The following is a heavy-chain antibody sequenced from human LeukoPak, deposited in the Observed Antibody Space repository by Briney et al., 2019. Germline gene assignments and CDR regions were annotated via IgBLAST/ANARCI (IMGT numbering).Heavy chain of an antibody. Sequence: GGSLRLSCAASGFTFSNAWMHWVRQAPGKGLEWVAVISADGIDKYYADSVKGRFTISRDNSKNTLYLQMSSLRPEDTAVYYCAKDKGREGDYWGQGNLVTVSS. V-gene: IGHV3-30*18. J-gene: IGHJ4*02. CDR2: ISADGIDK. CDR1: GFTFSNAW. CDR3: AKDKGREGDY.